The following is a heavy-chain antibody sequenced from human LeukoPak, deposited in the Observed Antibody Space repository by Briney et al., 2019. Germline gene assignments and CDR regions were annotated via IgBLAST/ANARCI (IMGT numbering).Heavy chain of an antibody. CDR2: ISSLGNPI. Sequence: GGSSRLSSAAAGSTVSSIGMNWGRQGPGKGLEGISYISSLGNPIYYAGSVKGRFTISRDNGKNSLYMQVNSLRAEDTAVYYCARGPHQDILSTYSLGLDYWGQGTLVTVSS. CDR3: ARGPHQDILSTYSLGLDY. D-gene: IGHD2/OR15-2a*01. J-gene: IGHJ4*02. CDR1: GSTVSSIG. V-gene: IGHV3-48*03.